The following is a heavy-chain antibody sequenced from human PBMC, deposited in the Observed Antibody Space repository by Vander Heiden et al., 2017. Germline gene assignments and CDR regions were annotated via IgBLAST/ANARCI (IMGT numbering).Heavy chain of an antibody. J-gene: IGHJ4*02. V-gene: IGHV3-15*01. CDR1: GLTFSKTW. D-gene: IGHD1-20*01. CDR3: TTDPRY. CDR2: IKSKKEGGRT. Sequence: GLTFSKTWMSWVRQAPGKGLEWVGRIKSKKEGGRTDYAAPVVARFTIARDDSKKTVYMQTKSMKTEDTAGDDCTTDPRYWGQGTMVIVYS.